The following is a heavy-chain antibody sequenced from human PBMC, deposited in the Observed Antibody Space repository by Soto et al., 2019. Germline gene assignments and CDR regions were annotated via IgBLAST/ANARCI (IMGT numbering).Heavy chain of an antibody. V-gene: IGHV4-31*03. CDR3: ARAGVLVRRVTDGFDI. J-gene: IGHJ3*02. D-gene: IGHD3-10*01. Sequence: QVQLQESGPGLVKPSQTLSLTCTVSGGSINSGGYYWSWIRQHPGKGLEWIGYIYYSESTYSNPSLKSRVTISADTSKNPFSLRLSSVTAADTAVYYCARAGVLVRRVTDGFDIWGQGTMVTVSS. CDR2: IYYSEST. CDR1: GGSINSGGYY.